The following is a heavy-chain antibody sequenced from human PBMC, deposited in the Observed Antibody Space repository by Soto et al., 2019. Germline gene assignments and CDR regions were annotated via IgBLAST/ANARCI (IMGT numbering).Heavy chain of an antibody. CDR3: ARLTLAHDSSGYHIFDY. CDR2: IYYSGST. Sequence: PSETLSLTCTVSGGSISSGGYYWSWIRQHPGKGLEWIGYIYYSGSTYYNPSLKSRVTISVDTSKNQFSLKLSSVTAADTAVYYCARLTLAHDSSGYHIFDYWGLGTLVTVSS. V-gene: IGHV4-31*03. D-gene: IGHD3-22*01. CDR1: GGSISSGGYY. J-gene: IGHJ4*02.